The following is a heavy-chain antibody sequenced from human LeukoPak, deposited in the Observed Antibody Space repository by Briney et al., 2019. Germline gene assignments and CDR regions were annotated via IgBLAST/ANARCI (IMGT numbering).Heavy chain of an antibody. Sequence: GGSLRLSCAASGFTFSSYEMNWVRQAPGKGLEWVSYISSSGSTIYYADSMKGRFTISRDNAKNSLYLQMNSLRAEDTAVYYCARERGGSGYCSSTSCYGVFDYWGQGTLVTVSS. CDR3: ARERGGSGYCSSTSCYGVFDY. CDR2: ISSSGSTI. J-gene: IGHJ4*02. V-gene: IGHV3-48*03. D-gene: IGHD2-2*03. CDR1: GFTFSSYE.